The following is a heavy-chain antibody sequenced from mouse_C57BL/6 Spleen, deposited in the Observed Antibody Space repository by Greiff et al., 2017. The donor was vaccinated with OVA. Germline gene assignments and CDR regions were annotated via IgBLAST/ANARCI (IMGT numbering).Heavy chain of an antibody. Sequence: EVKLVESGGDLVKPGGSLKLSCAASVFTFSSYGMSWVRQTPDKRLEWVATISSGGSYTYYPDSVKGRFTISRDNAKNTLYLQMSSLKSEDTAMYYCARRQLRLRGYAMDYWGQGTSVTVSS. V-gene: IGHV5-6*02. CDR1: VFTFSSYG. CDR3: ARRQLRLRGYAMDY. D-gene: IGHD3-2*02. CDR2: ISSGGSYT. J-gene: IGHJ4*01.